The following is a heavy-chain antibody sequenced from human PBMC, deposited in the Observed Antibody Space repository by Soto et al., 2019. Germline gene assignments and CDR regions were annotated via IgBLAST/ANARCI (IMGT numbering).Heavy chain of an antibody. J-gene: IGHJ4*02. CDR3: AKEGPTSGGYYYFAF. CDR1: GFTFDTYA. D-gene: IGHD6-19*01. V-gene: IGHV3-23*01. CDR2: ISGSGGST. Sequence: GGSLRLSCAASGFTFDTYAMYWVRQAPGKGLEWVSGISGSGGSTYYADSVKGRFTISRDNSKNTLYLQMNSLRAEDTAVYYCAKEGPTSGGYYYFAFSGQGSLVTVSS.